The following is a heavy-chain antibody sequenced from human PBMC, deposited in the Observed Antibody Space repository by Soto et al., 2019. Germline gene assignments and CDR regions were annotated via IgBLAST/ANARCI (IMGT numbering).Heavy chain of an antibody. CDR1: GGTFSSYA. CDR3: APEYCSGCSCYSLGGNWFDP. CDR2: IIPIFGTA. V-gene: IGHV1-69*01. J-gene: IGHJ5*02. D-gene: IGHD2-15*01. Sequence: QVQLVQSGAEVKKPGSSVKVSCKASGGTFSSYAISWVRQAPGQGLEWMGGIIPIFGTANYAQKFQGRVTSTADESTSTAYMELSSLRSEDTAVYYCAPEYCSGCSCYSLGGNWFDPWGQGTLVTVSS.